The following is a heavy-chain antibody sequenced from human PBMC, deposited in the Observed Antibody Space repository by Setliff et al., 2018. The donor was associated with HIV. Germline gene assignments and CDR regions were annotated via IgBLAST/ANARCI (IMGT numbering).Heavy chain of an antibody. CDR1: GFSLSNARMG. V-gene: IGHV2-26*01. CDR2: IFSNDEK. Sequence: SGPTLVNPTETLTLTCTVSGFSLSNARMGVSWIRQPPGKALEWLAHIFSNDEKSYSTSLKSRLTISKDTSKSQVVLTMTNMDPLDTATYYSARISATHYDFWSGSIDYWGQGTLVTVSS. CDR3: ARISATHYDFWSGSIDY. D-gene: IGHD3-3*01. J-gene: IGHJ4*02.